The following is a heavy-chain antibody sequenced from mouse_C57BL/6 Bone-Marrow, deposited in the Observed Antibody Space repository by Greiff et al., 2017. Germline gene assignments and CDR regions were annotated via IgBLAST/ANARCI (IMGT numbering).Heavy chain of an antibody. CDR2: IRSKSSNYAT. D-gene: IGHD1-1*01. CDR3: VRDRGYGSSSAWFAY. J-gene: IGHJ3*01. V-gene: IGHV10-3*01. Sequence: DVMLVESGGGLVQPKGSLKLSCAASGFTFNTYAMHWVRQAPGKGLEWVARIRSKSSNYATYYADSVKDRFTISRDDSQSMLYLQMNNLKTEDTAMYYCVRDRGYGSSSAWFAYWGQGTLVTVSA. CDR1: GFTFNTYA.